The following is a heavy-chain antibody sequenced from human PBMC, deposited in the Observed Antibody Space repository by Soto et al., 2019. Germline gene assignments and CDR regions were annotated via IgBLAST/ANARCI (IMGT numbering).Heavy chain of an antibody. Sequence: GGSLRLSCAASGFTFSRYWTNWVRQAPGKGLEWVANIKQDGTEKNYVDSVKGRFTISRDNARKSLYLQMDSPRAEDTAVYFCARGDTPMITGMDSFDIWGQGTMVTVSS. CDR3: ARGDTPMITGMDSFDI. J-gene: IGHJ3*02. D-gene: IGHD5-18*01. CDR2: IKQDGTEK. CDR1: GFTFSRYW. V-gene: IGHV3-7*01.